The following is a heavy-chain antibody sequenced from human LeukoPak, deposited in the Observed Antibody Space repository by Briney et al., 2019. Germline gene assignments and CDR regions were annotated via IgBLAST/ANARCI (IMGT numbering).Heavy chain of an antibody. CDR1: GGSISSYY. CDR2: IHHSGST. D-gene: IGHD5-12*01. CDR3: ARDRFHSGYDVPFDY. J-gene: IGHJ4*02. V-gene: IGHV4-39*07. Sequence: SETLSLTCTVSGGSISSYYWGWIRQPPGKGLEWIGIIHHSGSTYYNPTLKSRVTISVDTSKNQVSLKLSSVTAADTAVYYCARDRFHSGYDVPFDYWGQGTLVTVSS.